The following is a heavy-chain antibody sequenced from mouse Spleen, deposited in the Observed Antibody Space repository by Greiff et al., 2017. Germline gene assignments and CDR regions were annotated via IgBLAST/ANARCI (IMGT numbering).Heavy chain of an antibody. CDR2: ISSGSSTI. D-gene: IGHD1-1*01. V-gene: IGHV5-17*01. J-gene: IGHJ2*01. Sequence: EVHLVESGGGLVKPGGSLKLSCAASGFTFSDYGMHWVRQAPEKGLEWVAYISSGSSTIYYADTVKGRFTISRDNAKNTLFLQMTSLRSEDTAMYYCATSLPYYGSSYVDYFDYWGQGTTLTVSS. CDR3: ATSLPYYGSSYVDYFDY. CDR1: GFTFSDYG.